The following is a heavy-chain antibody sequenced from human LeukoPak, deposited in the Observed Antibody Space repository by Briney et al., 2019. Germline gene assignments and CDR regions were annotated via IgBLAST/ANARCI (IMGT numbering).Heavy chain of an antibody. CDR3: ARDRTTVTTGGVDY. CDR2: IKQDGSAK. Sequence: GSLRLSCAASGFTFSSYWMSWVRRAPGKGLEWVANIKQDGSAKYYVDSVKGRFTISRDNAKNSLYLQMGSLRAEDTAVYYCARDRTTVTTGGVDYWGQGTLVTVSS. V-gene: IGHV3-7*01. CDR1: GFTFSSYW. D-gene: IGHD4-17*01. J-gene: IGHJ4*02.